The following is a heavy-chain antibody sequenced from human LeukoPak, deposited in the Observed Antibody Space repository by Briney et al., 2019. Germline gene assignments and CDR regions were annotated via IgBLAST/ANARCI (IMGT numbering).Heavy chain of an antibody. CDR1: GYTFTGYY. Sequence: ASVKVSCKASGYTFTGYYMHWVRQAPGQGLEWMGWINPNSGGTNYAQKFQGRVTMTRDTSISTAYMELSRLRSDDTAVYYCASRGGNNERGSGVDVWGQGTTVTVSS. CDR2: INPNSGGT. V-gene: IGHV1-2*02. D-gene: IGHD4-23*01. J-gene: IGHJ6*02. CDR3: ASRGGNNERGSGVDV.